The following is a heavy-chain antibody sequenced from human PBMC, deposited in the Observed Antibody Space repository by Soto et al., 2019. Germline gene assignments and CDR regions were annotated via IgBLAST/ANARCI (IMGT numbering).Heavy chain of an antibody. J-gene: IGHJ4*02. CDR1: GGSISSYY. Sequence: SETLSLTCTVSGGSISSYYWSWIRQPPGKGLEWIGYIYYSGSTNYNPSLKSRVTISVDTSKNQFSLKLSSVTAADTAVYYCARDQNYYGSGSYEYWGQGTLVTVSS. V-gene: IGHV4-59*01. D-gene: IGHD3-10*01. CDR2: IYYSGST. CDR3: ARDQNYYGSGSYEY.